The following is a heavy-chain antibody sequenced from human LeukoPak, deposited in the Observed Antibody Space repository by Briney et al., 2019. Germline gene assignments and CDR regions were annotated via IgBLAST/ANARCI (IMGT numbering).Heavy chain of an antibody. V-gene: IGHV3-30*02. J-gene: IGHJ6*03. CDR1: GFTFSSYG. D-gene: IGHD3-16*01. CDR3: AKELKGESPHYYYYYMDV. CDR2: IRYDGSNK. Sequence: GGSLRLSCAASGFTFSSYGMHWVRQAPGKGLEWVAFIRYDGSNKYYADSVKGRFTISRDNSKNTLYLQMNSLRAEDTAVYYCAKELKGESPHYYYYYMDVWGKGTTVTVSS.